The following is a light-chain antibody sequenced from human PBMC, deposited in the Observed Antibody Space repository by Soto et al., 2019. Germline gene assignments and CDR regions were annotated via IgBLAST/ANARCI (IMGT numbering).Light chain of an antibody. CDR1: QGIRSY. CDR2: AAS. V-gene: IGKV1-9*01. J-gene: IGKJ3*01. Sequence: DIQLTQSPSFLSASVGDRVAITCRASQGIRSYLAWYKQKTGKATKSLIYAASTLNSGVPSRFSGSGTGTEFTLTISSLQPEDFATYYCQQPNSYPRTFGPWTKLDIK. CDR3: QQPNSYPRT.